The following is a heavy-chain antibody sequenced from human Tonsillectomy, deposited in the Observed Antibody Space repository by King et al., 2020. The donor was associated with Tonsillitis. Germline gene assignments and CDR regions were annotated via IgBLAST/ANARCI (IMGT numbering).Heavy chain of an antibody. J-gene: IGHJ4*02. CDR1: GGTFNSYS. D-gene: IGHD3-16*01. Sequence: QLVQSGAEVKKPGSSVRISCKSYGGTFNSYSFSWLRQAPEQGLEWMGGVFPLFGRPNYAEKFQGRGTISADESEATAYMELTRLRSDDTAVFYCAASPFSTYDFHYWGPGTRVTASS. V-gene: IGHV1-69*01. CDR2: VFPLFGRP. CDR3: AASPFSTYDFHY.